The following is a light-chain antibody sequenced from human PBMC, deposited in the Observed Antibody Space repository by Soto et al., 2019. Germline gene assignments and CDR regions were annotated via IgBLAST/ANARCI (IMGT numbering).Light chain of an antibody. CDR1: QSVNHN. V-gene: IGKV3-20*01. CDR2: DAS. Sequence: TFSASPGEIVSLSCRASQSVNHNLAWYQQKPGQAPRLLIYDASSRATGIPDRFSGGGSGTDFTLTISRLEPEDFAVYYCQQFSSYPLTFGGGTKVDIK. J-gene: IGKJ4*01. CDR3: QQFSSYPLT.